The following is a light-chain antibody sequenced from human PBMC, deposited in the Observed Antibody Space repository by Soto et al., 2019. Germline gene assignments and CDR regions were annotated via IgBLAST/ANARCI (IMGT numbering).Light chain of an antibody. CDR3: PQYGNSITWT. J-gene: IGKJ1*01. V-gene: IGKV3-20*01. Sequence: EVVLTQSPGTVSLSPGERATLSCRASQSVTSNYLAWYQQKAGQAPRLLIYAASSRATGIPDRFSGSGSGTDFTLSISRLEPEDFAVYYCPQYGNSITWTFGQGTKVEIK. CDR2: AAS. CDR1: QSVTSNY.